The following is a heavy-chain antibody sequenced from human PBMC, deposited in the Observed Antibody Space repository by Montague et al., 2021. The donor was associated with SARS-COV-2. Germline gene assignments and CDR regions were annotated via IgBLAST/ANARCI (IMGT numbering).Heavy chain of an antibody. Sequence: SLRLSCAASGFTFGDYAMHWVRQAPGKGLEWVSGVSWNSGTIDYADSVKGRFTISRDNAKNSLYLQMNSLRAEDTALYFCAKVAVTKPPYYFDYWGQGTLVTVSS. CDR3: AKVAVTKPPYYFDY. D-gene: IGHD6-19*01. CDR2: VSWNSGTI. J-gene: IGHJ4*02. CDR1: GFTFGDYA. V-gene: IGHV3-9*01.